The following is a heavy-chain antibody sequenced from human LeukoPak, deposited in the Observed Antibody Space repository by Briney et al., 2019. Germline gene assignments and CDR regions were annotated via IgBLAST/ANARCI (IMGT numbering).Heavy chain of an antibody. CDR1: GYTFTGYY. D-gene: IGHD1-26*01. Sequence: ASVKVSCKASGYTFTGYYMHWVRQAPGQGLEWVGWINPNSGGTNYAQKFQGRVTMTRDTSISTAYMELSRLRSDDTAVYYCAIGRELVRSSWFDPWSQGTLVTVSS. V-gene: IGHV1-2*02. CDR2: INPNSGGT. J-gene: IGHJ5*02. CDR3: AIGRELVRSSWFDP.